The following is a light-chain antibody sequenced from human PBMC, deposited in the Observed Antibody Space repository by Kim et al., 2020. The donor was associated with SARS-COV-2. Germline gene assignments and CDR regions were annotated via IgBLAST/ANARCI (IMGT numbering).Light chain of an antibody. J-gene: IGKJ5*01. V-gene: IGKV1-9*01. CDR3: QHLSTYPIT. Sequence: DIQLTQSPSFLSASVGDRVTITCRASQDINKYLAWYQQKPGRAPNLLISAASNLRSGVPSRFSGSGSGTEFTLTISSLQPEDFATYYCQHLSTYPITFGQGTRLEIK. CDR1: QDINKY. CDR2: AAS.